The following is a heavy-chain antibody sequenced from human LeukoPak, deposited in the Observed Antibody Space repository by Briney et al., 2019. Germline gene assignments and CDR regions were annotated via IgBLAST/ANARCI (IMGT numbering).Heavy chain of an antibody. Sequence: SVKLSFKGSGYTFTSYYMHWVRQPHGQGLEWMGIINPSGSSRSYEQKFQGRVTMTRDTSTSTVYMELSSLRSEDTAVYYCARDLDSSGSPYFDYWGQGTLVTVSS. CDR3: ARDLDSSGSPYFDY. V-gene: IGHV1-46*01. CDR2: INPSGSSR. D-gene: IGHD6-19*01. J-gene: IGHJ4*02. CDR1: GYTFTSYY.